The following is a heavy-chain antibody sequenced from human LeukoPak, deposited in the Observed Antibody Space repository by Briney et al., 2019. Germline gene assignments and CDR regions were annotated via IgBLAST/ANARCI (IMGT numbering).Heavy chain of an antibody. Sequence: RGSLTLSCPASGFTFSSYETNWVRQAPGKGLEWVSYISSSGSTIYYAASGKGRFTISRDNAKNTLYLQMNSLRAEDTAVYYCAELGITMIGGVWGKGTTVTISS. J-gene: IGHJ6*04. D-gene: IGHD3-10*02. V-gene: IGHV3-48*03. CDR1: GFTFSSYE. CDR2: ISSSGSTI. CDR3: AELGITMIGGV.